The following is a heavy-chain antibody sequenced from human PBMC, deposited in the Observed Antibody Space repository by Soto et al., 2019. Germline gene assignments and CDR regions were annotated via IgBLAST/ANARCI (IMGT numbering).Heavy chain of an antibody. J-gene: IGHJ4*02. V-gene: IGHV3-23*01. D-gene: IGHD6-19*01. CDR2: ISGGGGTT. CDR1: GFTFSSYA. Sequence: EVQLLESGGGLVQPGGSLRLSCAASGFTFSSYAMSWVRQAPRKGLEWVSGISGGGGTTYYADSVKGRFTISSDNSKNTLYLQMNSLRAEDTAVYYCAKEGGSGWLTYFDHWGQGTPVTVSS. CDR3: AKEGGSGWLTYFDH.